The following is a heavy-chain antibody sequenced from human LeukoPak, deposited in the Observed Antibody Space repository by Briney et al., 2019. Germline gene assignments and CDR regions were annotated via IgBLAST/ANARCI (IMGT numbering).Heavy chain of an antibody. CDR1: GFTFSSYA. D-gene: IGHD1-26*01. CDR2: ISGSGSTT. CDR3: AKAGSIRFDY. V-gene: IGHV3-23*01. J-gene: IGHJ4*02. Sequence: GGSLRLSCAASGFTFSSYAMNWVRQAPGKGLEWVSAISGSGSTTYYADSVKGRFTISRDNSKNTLYLQMNSLRAEDTAVYYCAKAGSIRFDYWGQGTLVTVSS.